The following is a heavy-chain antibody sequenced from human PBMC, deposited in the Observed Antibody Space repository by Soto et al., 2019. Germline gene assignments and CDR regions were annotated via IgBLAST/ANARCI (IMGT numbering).Heavy chain of an antibody. V-gene: IGHV4-59*01. Sequence: QVQLLESGPGLVKPSETLSLICSVSGASIRDYYWSWIRQPPGKGLEWIGYIYYSGITNYNPSLESRVTMSLDTSENRFSLRLTSVTAADTAMYYCARGIPSSSRTSLAYWGQGALVTVSS. CDR2: IYYSGIT. J-gene: IGHJ4*02. CDR1: GASIRDYY. D-gene: IGHD2-2*01. CDR3: ARGIPSSSRTSLAY.